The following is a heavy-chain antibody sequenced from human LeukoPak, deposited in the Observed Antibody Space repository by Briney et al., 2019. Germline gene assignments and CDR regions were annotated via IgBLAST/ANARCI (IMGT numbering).Heavy chain of an antibody. CDR3: ATRAGITVTTIGYAFDI. J-gene: IGHJ3*02. V-gene: IGHV3-23*01. D-gene: IGHD4-17*01. CDR2: ISGSCGST. Sequence: GGSLRLSCAASGFTFSSYAMSWVRQAPGKGLEWVSAISGSCGSTYYADSVKGLFIIFRDNSKTTLYLQVNSLRAEDTAVYYCATRAGITVTTIGYAFDIWGQGTMVTVSS. CDR1: GFTFSSYA.